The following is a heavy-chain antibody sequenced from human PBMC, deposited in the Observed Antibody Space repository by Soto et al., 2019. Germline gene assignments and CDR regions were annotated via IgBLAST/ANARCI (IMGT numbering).Heavy chain of an antibody. Sequence: GGSLRLSCAASGFTFSFYWMSWVRQSPGKGLEWVSGITWNSRVLAYADSVKGRFTISRDNARNSLYLQMDSLRDEDTALYYCAKGRYDFWSPYYFDSWGQGTLVTVSS. J-gene: IGHJ4*02. V-gene: IGHV3-9*01. D-gene: IGHD3-3*01. CDR1: GFTFSFYW. CDR2: ITWNSRVL. CDR3: AKGRYDFWSPYYFDS.